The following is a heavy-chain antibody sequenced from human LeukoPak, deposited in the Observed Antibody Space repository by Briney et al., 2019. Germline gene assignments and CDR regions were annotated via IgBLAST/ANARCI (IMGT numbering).Heavy chain of an antibody. J-gene: IGHJ4*02. CDR3: ARDLKLGYYFDY. V-gene: IGHV1-46*01. CDR2: INPSGGST. Sequence: ASVKVSCKASGYTFTSYYMHWVRQAPGQGLEWMGIINPSGGSTSYAQKFQGRVTMTRDTSTSTVYMELSGLRSEDTAVYYCARDLKLGYYFDYWGQGTLVTVSS. CDR1: GYTFTSYY. D-gene: IGHD6-13*01.